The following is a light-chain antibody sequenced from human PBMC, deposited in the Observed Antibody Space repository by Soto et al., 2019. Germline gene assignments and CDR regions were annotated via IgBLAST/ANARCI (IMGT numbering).Light chain of an antibody. Sequence: EIVMTQSPATLSVSPGERATLSCRASQSVSSNLAWYQHKPGQAPRLLIYGASTRATGIPARFSGSGSGTEVTLTISSLQSADFAVYYCQQYNNWPPWTFGQGTKVEIK. CDR1: QSVSSN. CDR2: GAS. J-gene: IGKJ1*01. CDR3: QQYNNWPPWT. V-gene: IGKV3D-15*01.